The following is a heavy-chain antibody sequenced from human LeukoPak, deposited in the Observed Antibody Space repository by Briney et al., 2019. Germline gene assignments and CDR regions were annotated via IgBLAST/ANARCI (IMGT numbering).Heavy chain of an antibody. J-gene: IGHJ3*02. V-gene: IGHV4-38-2*02. CDR2: IYHSGST. D-gene: IGHD3-22*01. CDR3: ARVHVNSGYYFGDAFDI. Sequence: SETLSLTCTVSGGSISSYYWGWIRQPPGKGLEWIGSIYHSGSTYYNPSLKSRVTISVDTSKNQFSLKLSSVTAADTAIYYCARVHVNSGYYFGDAFDIWGQGTMVTVSS. CDR1: GGSISSYY.